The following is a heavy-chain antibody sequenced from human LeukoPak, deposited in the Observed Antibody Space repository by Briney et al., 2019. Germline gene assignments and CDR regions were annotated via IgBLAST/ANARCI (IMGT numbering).Heavy chain of an antibody. CDR1: GYSFTSYW. CDR3: ASLYYYDSSGYLGFDLAFDI. J-gene: IGHJ3*02. V-gene: IGHV5-51*01. CDR2: IYPGDSDT. D-gene: IGHD3-22*01. Sequence: GESLKISCKGSGYSFTSYWIGWVRQMPGKGLEWMGIIYPGDSDTRYSPSFQGQVTISADKSISTAYLQWSSLKASDTAMYYCASLYYYDSSGYLGFDLAFDIWGQGTMVTVSS.